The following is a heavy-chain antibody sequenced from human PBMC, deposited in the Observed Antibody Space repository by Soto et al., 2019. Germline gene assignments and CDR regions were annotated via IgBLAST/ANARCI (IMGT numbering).Heavy chain of an antibody. D-gene: IGHD3-10*01. V-gene: IGHV1-8*01. CDR1: GYTFTSYD. CDR2: MNPNSGNT. CDR3: VAYPPFGDPLEGAFY. Sequence: ASVKVSCKASGYTFTSYDINWVRQAPGQGLEWMGWMNPNSGNTGYAQKFQGRVTMTRNTSISTAYMELSSLRSEDTAVYYCVAYPPFGDPLEGAFYWGQGTLVTVSS. J-gene: IGHJ4*02.